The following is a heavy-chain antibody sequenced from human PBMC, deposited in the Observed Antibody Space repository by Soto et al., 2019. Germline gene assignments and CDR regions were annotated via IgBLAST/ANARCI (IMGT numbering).Heavy chain of an antibody. CDR3: ATTGDGGDRGYWFDP. CDR2: IYYSGST. Sequence: SETLSLTCTVSGGSISSGGYYWSWIRQHPGKGLEWIGYIYYSGSTYYNPSLKSRVTISVDMSKNQFSLKLSSVTAADTAVYYCATTGDGGDRGYWFDPWGQGTLVTVSS. CDR1: GGSISSGGYY. J-gene: IGHJ5*02. V-gene: IGHV4-31*03. D-gene: IGHD3-16*01.